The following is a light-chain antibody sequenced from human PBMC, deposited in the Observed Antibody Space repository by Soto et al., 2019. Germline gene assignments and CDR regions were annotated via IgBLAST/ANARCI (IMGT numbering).Light chain of an antibody. J-gene: IGLJ2*01. CDR3: SSFTTSSHVV. Sequence: QSALTQPASVSESPGQSVTISCTGTSSDVGNYNYVSWYQQYPDKAPKLMIYEVSNRPSGVSSRFSGSKSGNTASLTISGLQAEDEADYYCSSFTTSSHVVFGGGTKVTVL. CDR1: SSDVGNYNY. CDR2: EVS. V-gene: IGLV2-14*01.